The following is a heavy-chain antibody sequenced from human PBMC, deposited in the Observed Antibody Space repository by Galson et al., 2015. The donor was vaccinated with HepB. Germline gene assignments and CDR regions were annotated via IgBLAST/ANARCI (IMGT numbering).Heavy chain of an antibody. D-gene: IGHD3-16*02. CDR1: GFTFDDYT. V-gene: IGHV3-43*01. CDR2: ISWDGGST. Sequence: SLRLSCAASGFTFDDYTMHWVRQAPGKGLEWVSLISWDGGSTYYADSVKGRFTISRDNSKNSLYLQMNSLRTEDTALYYCAKDIDRYDYVWGSYRGYGMDVWGQGTTFTVSS. CDR3: AKDIDRYDYVWGSYRGYGMDV. J-gene: IGHJ6*02.